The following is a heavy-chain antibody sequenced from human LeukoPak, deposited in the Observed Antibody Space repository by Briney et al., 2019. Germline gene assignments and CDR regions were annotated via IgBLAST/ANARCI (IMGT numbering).Heavy chain of an antibody. Sequence: LRLSCAASGFTFSSYAMSWIRQHPGKGLEWIGYIYYSGSTYYNPSLKSRVTISVDTSKNQFSLKLSSVTAADTAVYYCARENPITIFGVVIDDAFDIWGQGTMVTVSS. CDR1: GFTFSSYA. V-gene: IGHV4-31*02. D-gene: IGHD3-3*01. CDR3: ARENPITIFGVVIDDAFDI. CDR2: IYYSGST. J-gene: IGHJ3*02.